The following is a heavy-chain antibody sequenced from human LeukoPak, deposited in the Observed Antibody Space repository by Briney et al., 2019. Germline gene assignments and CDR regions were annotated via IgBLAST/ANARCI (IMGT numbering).Heavy chain of an antibody. V-gene: IGHV3-30*18. CDR2: ISYDGSNK. Sequence: GRSLRLSCAASGFTFSSYGMHWVRQAPGKGLEWVAVISYDGSNKYYADSVKGRFTISRDNSKNTLYLQMNSLRAEDTAVYYCAKSPYSGSYLVWFDPWGQGTLVTVSS. CDR3: AKSPYSGSYLVWFDP. D-gene: IGHD1-26*01. CDR1: GFTFSSYG. J-gene: IGHJ5*02.